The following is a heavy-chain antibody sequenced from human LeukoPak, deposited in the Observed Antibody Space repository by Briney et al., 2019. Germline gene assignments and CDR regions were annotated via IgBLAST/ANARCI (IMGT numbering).Heavy chain of an antibody. CDR1: GGSFSGYY. CDR2: INHSGST. V-gene: IGHV4-34*01. J-gene: IGHJ4*02. D-gene: IGHD3-22*01. Sequence: SSETLSLTCAVYGGSFSGYYRSWIRQPPGKELEWIGEINHSGSTNYNPSLKSRVTISVDTSKNQFSLKLSSATAADTAVYYCASDSSGFGSDYWGQGTLVTVSS. CDR3: ASDSSGFGSDY.